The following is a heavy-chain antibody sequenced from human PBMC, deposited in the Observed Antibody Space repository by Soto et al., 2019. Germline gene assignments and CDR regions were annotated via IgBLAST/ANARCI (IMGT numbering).Heavy chain of an antibody. CDR2: ISPLKGNT. V-gene: IGHV1-18*01. Sequence: QVQLIQSAGEVKKPGASVKVSCKASGYTFTNYVIHWIRQAPGQGLEWMAWISPLKGNTNYAQKVQGRVTVTTDTSTNTVYMHLSGLRSDDTALYFSARSGEHPFDYWGQGSLVTVSS. CDR3: ARSGEHPFDY. D-gene: IGHD5-12*01. CDR1: GYTFTNYV. J-gene: IGHJ4*02.